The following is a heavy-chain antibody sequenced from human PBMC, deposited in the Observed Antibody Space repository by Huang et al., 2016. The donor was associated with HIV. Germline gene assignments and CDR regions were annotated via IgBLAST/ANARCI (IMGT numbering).Heavy chain of an antibody. CDR3: ARDPKYHRIGYYRQRRGIDI. Sequence: QIQLMQSGPELKQPGASVKVSCKASGYTFTSYGITWVRQAPGQGPERMGWISAASGYTEYAQKFQGRVTLTTDTSTNIAYRELRSLRSDETAKYYCARDPKYHRIGYYRQRRGIDIWGQGTMVIVSS. D-gene: IGHD3-22*01. J-gene: IGHJ3*02. V-gene: IGHV1-18*01. CDR2: ISAASGYT. CDR1: GYTFTSYG.